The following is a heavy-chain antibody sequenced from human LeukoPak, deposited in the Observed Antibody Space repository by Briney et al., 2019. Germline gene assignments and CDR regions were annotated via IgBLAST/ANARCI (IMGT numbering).Heavy chain of an antibody. CDR2: IWSDGSNK. J-gene: IGHJ5*02. V-gene: IGHV3-33*08. CDR3: ARVTMVAAASYNWFVP. CDR1: GFTFSNYG. D-gene: IGHD2-15*01. Sequence: GGSLRLSCSASGFTFSNYGMHWVRQAPGKGLEWVAVIWSDGSNKYYADSVRGRFTISRDNSKNTLYLQMNSLRAEDTAVYYCARVTMVAAASYNWFVPWGQGTLVTVSS.